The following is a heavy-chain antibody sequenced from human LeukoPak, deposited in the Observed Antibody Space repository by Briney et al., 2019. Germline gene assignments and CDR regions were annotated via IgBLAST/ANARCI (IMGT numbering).Heavy chain of an antibody. CDR1: GGSISSSSYS. Sequence: PSETLSLTCTVSGGSISSSSYSWSWIRQPPGKGLEWNGEINHSGSTNYNPSLKSRVTISVDTSKNQFSLKLSSVTAADTAVYYCAREVIVVNPAYYFDYWGQGTLVTVSS. CDR3: AREVIVVNPAYYFDY. D-gene: IGHD3-22*01. J-gene: IGHJ4*02. V-gene: IGHV4-39*07. CDR2: INHSGST.